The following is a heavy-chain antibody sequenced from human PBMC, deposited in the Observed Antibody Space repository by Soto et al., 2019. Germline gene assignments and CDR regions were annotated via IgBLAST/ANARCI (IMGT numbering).Heavy chain of an antibody. CDR2: ISGNGDRT. CDR3: AKSLRPXYYAAGTYYSPHYGMDV. J-gene: IGHJ6*02. V-gene: IGHV3-23*01. D-gene: IGHD3-10*01. CDR1: GFTFSSYA. Sequence: PGGSLRLSCPASGFTFSSYAMSWVRQAPGKGLEWISRISGNGDRTYYADSVKGRFTISRDNSKNTLYLQVNTLRAEDTAVYHCAKSLRPXYYAAGTYYSPHYGMDVWGQGTTVTVSS.